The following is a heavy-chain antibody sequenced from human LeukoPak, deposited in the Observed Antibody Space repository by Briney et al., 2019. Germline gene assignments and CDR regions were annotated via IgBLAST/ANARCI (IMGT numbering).Heavy chain of an antibody. CDR1: GGSFSGYY. V-gene: IGHV4-34*01. D-gene: IGHD4-11*01. J-gene: IGHJ4*02. CDR2: INHSGST. CDR3: ARGNPYSNYEQDY. Sequence: TSETLSLTCAVYGGSFSGYYWSWIRQPPGKGLEWIGEINHSGSTNYNPSLKSRVTISVDTSKNQFSLKLSSVTAADTAVYYCARGNPYSNYEQDYWGQGTLVTVSS.